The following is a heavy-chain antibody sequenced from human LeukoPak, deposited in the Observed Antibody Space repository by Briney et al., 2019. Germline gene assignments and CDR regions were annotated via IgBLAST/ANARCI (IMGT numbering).Heavy chain of an antibody. V-gene: IGHV3-11*04. CDR2: ISSSGSTI. J-gene: IGHJ4*02. Sequence: PGGSLRLSCAASGFTFSDYYMSWIRQAPGKGLEWVSYISSSGSTIYYADSVKGRFTISRDTAKNSLYLQTNSLRAEDTAVYYCARGWIAAAAPFDYWGQGTLLTVSS. CDR1: GFTFSDYY. D-gene: IGHD6-13*01. CDR3: ARGWIAAAAPFDY.